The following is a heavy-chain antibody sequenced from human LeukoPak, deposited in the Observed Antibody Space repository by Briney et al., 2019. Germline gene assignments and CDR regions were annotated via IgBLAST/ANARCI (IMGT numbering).Heavy chain of an antibody. J-gene: IGHJ6*03. V-gene: IGHV4-39*07. CDR1: GGSISSSSYY. CDR2: IYYSGST. CDR3: ARGSKEVAVAGWDYYYYMDV. D-gene: IGHD6-19*01. Sequence: SETLSRTCTVSGGSISSSSYYWGWIRQPPGKGLEWIGSIYYSGSTYYNPSLESRVTISVDKSKNQFSLKLSSVTAADTAVYYCARGSKEVAVAGWDYYYYMDVWGKGTTVTVSS.